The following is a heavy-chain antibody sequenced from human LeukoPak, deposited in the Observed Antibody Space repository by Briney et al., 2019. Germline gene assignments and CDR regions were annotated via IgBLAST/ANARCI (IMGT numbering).Heavy chain of an antibody. D-gene: IGHD6-13*01. J-gene: IGHJ4*02. Sequence: SETLTLTCTVSGGSISSGSYYWSWIRQPAGKGLEWIGRIYTSGSANYNPSLKSRVTLSVDTSKNQFSLKLSSVTAADTAVYYCARDSGLAAAGIGYWGQGTLVTVSS. CDR3: ARDSGLAAAGIGY. V-gene: IGHV4-61*02. CDR2: IYTSGSA. CDR1: GGSISSGSYY.